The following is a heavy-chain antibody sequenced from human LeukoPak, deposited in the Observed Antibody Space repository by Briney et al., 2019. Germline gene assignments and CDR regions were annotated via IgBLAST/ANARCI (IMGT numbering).Heavy chain of an antibody. V-gene: IGHV3-30-3*01. D-gene: IGHD6-6*01. Sequence: GGSLRPSCAASGFTFSSYAMHWVRQAPGKGLEWVAVISYDGSNKYYADSVKGRFTISRDNSKNTLYLQMNSLRAEDTAVYYCAREAQDSSLDYWGQGTLVTVSS. CDR1: GFTFSSYA. J-gene: IGHJ4*02. CDR2: ISYDGSNK. CDR3: AREAQDSSLDY.